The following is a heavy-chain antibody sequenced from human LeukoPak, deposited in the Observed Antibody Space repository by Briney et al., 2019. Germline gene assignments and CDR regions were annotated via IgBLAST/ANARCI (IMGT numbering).Heavy chain of an antibody. CDR1: GDTFSSYG. J-gene: IGHJ4*02. CDR3: ARSLAAAGTKYFDY. V-gene: IGHV1-18*01. D-gene: IGHD6-13*01. Sequence: ASVKVSCKASGDTFSSYGISWVRQAPGQGLEWMGWISAYNGNTNYAQKLQGRVTMTTDTSTSTAYMELRSLRSDDTAVYYCARSLAAAGTKYFDYWGQGTLVTVSS. CDR2: ISAYNGNT.